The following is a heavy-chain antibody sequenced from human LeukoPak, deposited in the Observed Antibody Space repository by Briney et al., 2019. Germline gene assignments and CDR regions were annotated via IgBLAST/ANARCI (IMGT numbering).Heavy chain of an antibody. Sequence: PSETLSLTCAVSGYSISSGYYWGWIQQPPGKGLEWIGSIYHSGSTYYNPSLKSRVTISVDTSKNQFSLKLTSVTAADTAVYYCARGPQHSASGMDVWGQGATVTVSS. CDR1: GYSISSGYY. V-gene: IGHV4-38-2*01. D-gene: IGHD6-13*01. CDR2: IYHSGST. J-gene: IGHJ6*02. CDR3: ARGPQHSASGMDV.